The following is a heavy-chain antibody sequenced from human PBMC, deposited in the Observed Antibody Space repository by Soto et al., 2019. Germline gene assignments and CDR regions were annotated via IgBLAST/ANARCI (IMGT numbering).Heavy chain of an antibody. CDR2: ISYDGSNK. CDR1: GFTFSSYG. J-gene: IGHJ4*02. Sequence: VQLVESGGGLVKPGGSLRLSCAASGFTFSSYGMHWVRQAPGKGLEWVAVISYDGSNKYYADSVKGRFTISRDNSKNTLYLQMNSLRAEDTAVYYCAKRGHYYDSSGYYSGGGPGYFDYWGQGTLVTVSS. V-gene: IGHV3-30*18. CDR3: AKRGHYYDSSGYYSGGGPGYFDY. D-gene: IGHD3-22*01.